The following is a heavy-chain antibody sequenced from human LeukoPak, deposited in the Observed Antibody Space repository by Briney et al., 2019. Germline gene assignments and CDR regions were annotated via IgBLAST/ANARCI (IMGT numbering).Heavy chain of an antibody. Sequence: PSETLSLTCTVSGGSISSSSYYWGWIRQPPGKGLEWIGSIYYSGSTYYNPSLKSRVTISVDTSKNQFSLKLSSVTAADTAVYYCARLGRMVRGVTHNFDYWGQGTLVTVSS. D-gene: IGHD3-10*01. J-gene: IGHJ4*02. V-gene: IGHV4-39*01. CDR3: ARLGRMVRGVTHNFDY. CDR2: IYYSGST. CDR1: GGSISSSSYY.